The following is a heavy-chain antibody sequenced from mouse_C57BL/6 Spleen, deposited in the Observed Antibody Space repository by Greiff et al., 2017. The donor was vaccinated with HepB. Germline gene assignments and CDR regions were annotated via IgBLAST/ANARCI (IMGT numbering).Heavy chain of an antibody. CDR1: GYTFTSYW. CDR3: AGYGSSPWCAY. V-gene: IGHV1-55*01. Sequence: QVQLQQSGAELVKPGASVKMSCKASGYTFTSYWITWVKQRPGQGLEWIGDIYPGSGSTNYNEKFKSKATLTVDTSSSTAYMQLSSLTSEDSAVYYCAGYGSSPWCAYWGQGTLVTVSA. CDR2: IYPGSGST. D-gene: IGHD1-1*01. J-gene: IGHJ3*01.